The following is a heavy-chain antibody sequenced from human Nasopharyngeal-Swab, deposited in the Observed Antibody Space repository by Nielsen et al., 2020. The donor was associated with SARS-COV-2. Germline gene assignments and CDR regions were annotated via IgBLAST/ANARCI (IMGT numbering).Heavy chain of an antibody. Sequence: GGSLRLSCVTSGFTFGRYWMTWVRQAPGKGLEWVANIQQDGDITYYLESVKGRFTISRDNAKNSLYLQMNSLRAEDTALYYCAKDSGAGFCSGGTCFPTNHWGQGTLVTVSS. CDR1: GFTFGRYW. CDR3: AKDSGAGFCSGGTCFPTNH. J-gene: IGHJ5*02. CDR2: IQQDGDIT. D-gene: IGHD2-15*01. V-gene: IGHV3-7*03.